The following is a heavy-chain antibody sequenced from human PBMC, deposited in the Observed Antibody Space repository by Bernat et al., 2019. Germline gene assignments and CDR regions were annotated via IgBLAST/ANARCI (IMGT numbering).Heavy chain of an antibody. Sequence: VQLLESGGGLVQPGGSLRLSCAASGFTLSTYAMDWVRQAPGKGLEWVAVISYDGSNKYYADSVKGRFTISRDNSKNTLYLQMNSLRAEDTAVYYCARGPYYDFWSGYYSVYWGQGTLVTVSS. J-gene: IGHJ4*02. D-gene: IGHD3-3*01. CDR3: ARGPYYDFWSGYYSVY. V-gene: IGHV3-30-3*01. CDR2: ISYDGSNK. CDR1: GFTLSTYA.